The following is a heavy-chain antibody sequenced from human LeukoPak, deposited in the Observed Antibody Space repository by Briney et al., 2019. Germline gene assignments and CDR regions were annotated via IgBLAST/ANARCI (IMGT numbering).Heavy chain of an antibody. D-gene: IGHD1-1*01. CDR1: GGSVSSGSYY. V-gene: IGHV4-61*01. CDR2: IYYSGTT. J-gene: IGHJ6*04. CDR3: ARDSFGTGTGTTQGMDV. Sequence: PSETLSLTCTVSGGSVSSGSYYWSWIRQPPGKGLEWTGYIYYSGTTNYNPSLKSRVTISVDTSKNQFSLKLSSVTAADTAVYYCARDSFGTGTGTTQGMDVWGKGTTVTVSS.